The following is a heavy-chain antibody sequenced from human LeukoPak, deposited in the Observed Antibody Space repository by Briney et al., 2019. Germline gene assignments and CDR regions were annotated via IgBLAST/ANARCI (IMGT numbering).Heavy chain of an antibody. CDR3: TRGRVATIAGADY. V-gene: IGHV3-49*04. D-gene: IGHD5-24*01. J-gene: IGHJ4*02. CDR1: GFTFCDYA. Sequence: GGSLRVSCTASGFTFCDYAMSWVRQAPGKGREWGGFIRSKANGGTTEYAASVKGRFIISRDDSKSIAYLQMNSLKTEDTAVYYCTRGRVATIAGADYWGQGTLVTVSS. CDR2: IRSKANGGTT.